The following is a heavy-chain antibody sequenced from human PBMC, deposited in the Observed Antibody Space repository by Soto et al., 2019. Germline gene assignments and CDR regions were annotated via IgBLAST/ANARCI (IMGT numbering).Heavy chain of an antibody. CDR3: AGSPGGPMTRGDY. CDR1: GYTFTSYA. V-gene: IGHV1-3*05. CDR2: INAGNGNT. Sequence: QVQLVQSGAEEKKPGASVKVSCKASGYTFTSYAMHWVRQAPGQRLEWMGWINAGNGNTKYSQKFQGRVTITRDTSASAADKELSSVRSEDTAVYECAGSPGGPMTRGDYLGQGTLVTVSS. J-gene: IGHJ4*02. D-gene: IGHD3-10*01.